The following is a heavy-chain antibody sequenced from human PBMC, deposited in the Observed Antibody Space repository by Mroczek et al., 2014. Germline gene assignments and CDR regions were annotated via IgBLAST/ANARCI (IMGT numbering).Heavy chain of an antibody. CDR1: GFTFSSYA. J-gene: IGHJ6*02. CDR3: ARVPLLWFGEQPYGMDV. CDR2: ISYDGSNK. V-gene: IGHV3-30-3*01. D-gene: IGHD3-10*01. Sequence: VQLQQSGGGVVQPGRSLRLSCAASGFTFSSYAMHWVRQAPGKGLEWVAVISYDGSNKYYADSVKGRFTISRDNSKNTLYLQMNSLRAEDTAVYYCARVPLLWFGEQPYGMDVWGQGTTVTVSS.